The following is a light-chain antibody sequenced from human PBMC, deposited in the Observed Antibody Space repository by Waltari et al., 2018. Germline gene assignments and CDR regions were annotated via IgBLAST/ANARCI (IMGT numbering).Light chain of an antibody. J-gene: IGLJ2*01. CDR1: NSNVGSYNL. CDR3: CSNVGSSVF. Sequence: QSALTQPASVSGSPGQSITISCTGFNSNVGSYNLVSWYQKNPGKAPKLLIYEGNRRPSGVSNRFSGSKSDNTASLTLSGLQAEDEADYYCCSNVGSSVFFGGGTKLTVL. V-gene: IGLV2-23*03. CDR2: EGN.